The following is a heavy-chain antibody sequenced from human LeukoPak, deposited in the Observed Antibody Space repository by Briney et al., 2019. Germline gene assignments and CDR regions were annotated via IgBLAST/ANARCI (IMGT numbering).Heavy chain of an antibody. D-gene: IGHD5-12*01. Sequence: SQTLSLTCAVSGDTFSSNSAAWHWIRQSPSRGLEWLVRTYYRSKYYNDYAVSVKIRITINPDTSKYQFSLQLNSVTPEDTAVYYCARDGEYSGYDQGTYYYYYYGMDVWGKGTTVTVSS. CDR2: TYYRSKYYN. CDR1: GDTFSSNSAA. J-gene: IGHJ6*04. V-gene: IGHV6-1*01. CDR3: ARDGEYSGYDQGTYYYYYYGMDV.